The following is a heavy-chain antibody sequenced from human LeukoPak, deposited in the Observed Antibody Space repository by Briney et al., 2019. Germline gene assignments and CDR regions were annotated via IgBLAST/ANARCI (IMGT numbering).Heavy chain of an antibody. D-gene: IGHD3-10*01. CDR2: IYYSGST. Sequence: SQTLSLTCAVSGGSISSGDYYWSWIRQTPGKGLEWIGYIYYSGSTYYNPSLKSRVTISVDTSKNQFSLKLSSVTAADTAVYYCARGAYGSGSYSLDAFDIWGQGTMVTVSS. CDR3: ARGAYGSGSYSLDAFDI. J-gene: IGHJ3*02. CDR1: GGSISSGDYY. V-gene: IGHV4-30-4*01.